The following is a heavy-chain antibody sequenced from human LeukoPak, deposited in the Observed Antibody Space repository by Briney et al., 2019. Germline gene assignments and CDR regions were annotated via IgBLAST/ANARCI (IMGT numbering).Heavy chain of an antibody. CDR1: GGTFSSYA. D-gene: IGHD3-10*01. Sequence: SVKVSCKASGGTFSSYAISWVRQAPGQGLEWMGGIIPIFGTVNYAQKFQGRVTITADESTSTAYMELSSLRSEDTAVYYCARPSNYYGSGSPFDYWGQGTLVTVSS. CDR2: IIPIFGTV. V-gene: IGHV1-69*13. J-gene: IGHJ4*02. CDR3: ARPSNYYGSGSPFDY.